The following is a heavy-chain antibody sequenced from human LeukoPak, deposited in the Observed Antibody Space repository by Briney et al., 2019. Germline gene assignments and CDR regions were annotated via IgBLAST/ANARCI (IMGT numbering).Heavy chain of an antibody. V-gene: IGHV4-34*01. CDR3: AREPPYDFWSGYYTPLDY. CDR1: GGSFSGYY. CDR2: VNHSGST. J-gene: IGHJ4*02. D-gene: IGHD3-3*01. Sequence: SETLSLTCAVYGGSFSGYYWSWIRQPPGKGLEWIGEVNHSGSTNYNPSLKSRVTISVDTSKNQFSLKLSSVTAADTAVYYCAREPPYDFWSGYYTPLDYWGQGTLVTVSS.